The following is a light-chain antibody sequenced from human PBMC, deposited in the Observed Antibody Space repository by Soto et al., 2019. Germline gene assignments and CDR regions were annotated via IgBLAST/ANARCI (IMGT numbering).Light chain of an antibody. Sequence: QLVLTQSPSASASLGAAVKLTCTLSSGHSSSAIAWHQQQPEKGLRYLMKVNSDGSHRKGDGIPDRVSGSSSGAERYLTISGLQSEDEAAYHCQTWGGGIHWGFGGGTKLTVL. J-gene: IGLJ3*02. CDR2: VNSDGSH. CDR3: QTWGGGIHWG. CDR1: SGHSSSA. V-gene: IGLV4-69*01.